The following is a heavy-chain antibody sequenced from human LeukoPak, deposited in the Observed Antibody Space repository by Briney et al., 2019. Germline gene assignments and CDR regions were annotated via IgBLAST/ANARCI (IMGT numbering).Heavy chain of an antibody. Sequence: WETLSLTRTVCVHFIKRSSHSWGWIRQPPGKGLEWFGRFQYSGSTYYNPSLKSRVTISVDTSKNQCSLKLSSVTAADTAVYYCARIPYDFWSGYYYGMDVWGQGTTVTVSS. CDR1: VHFIKRSSHS. V-gene: IGHV4-39*01. CDR2: FQYSGST. D-gene: IGHD3-3*01. J-gene: IGHJ6*02. CDR3: ARIPYDFWSGYYYGMDV.